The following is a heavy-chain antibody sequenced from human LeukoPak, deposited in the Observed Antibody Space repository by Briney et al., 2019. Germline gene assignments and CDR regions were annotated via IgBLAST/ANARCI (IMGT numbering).Heavy chain of an antibody. J-gene: IGHJ4*02. CDR2: IYYRGST. CDR1: GGSISNYY. CDR3: ARLGPSSAIDY. V-gene: IGHV4-59*01. Sequence: SETLSLTCTVSGGSISNYYWSWIRQSPGKGLEWIGNIYYRGSTDYNPSLNSRVTISVDTSKNQFSLNLSSVTAADTAVYYCARLGPSSAIDYCGQGTLVTVSS.